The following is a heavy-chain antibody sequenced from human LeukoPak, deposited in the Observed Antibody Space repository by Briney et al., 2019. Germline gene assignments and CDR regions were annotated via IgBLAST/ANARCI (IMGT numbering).Heavy chain of an antibody. J-gene: IGHJ6*02. CDR1: GFAFSTYG. Sequence: GRSLRLSCEASGFAFSTYGMHWVRQAPGKGLEWITLIPYDGSNKYYADSVKGRFTISRGNSKNTLYLQMNSLRAEDTAVYYCARYYGSGRGYYGLDVWGQGTTVTVFS. CDR3: ARYYGSGRGYYGLDV. V-gene: IGHV3-30*03. CDR2: IPYDGSNK. D-gene: IGHD3-10*01.